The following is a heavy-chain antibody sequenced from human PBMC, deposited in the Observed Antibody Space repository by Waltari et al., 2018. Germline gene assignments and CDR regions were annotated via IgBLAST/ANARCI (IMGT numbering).Heavy chain of an antibody. Sequence: QVQLQQWGAGLLKPSETLSLTCVVYGGSFSGYYWSWIRQSPGKGLEWIGEINHSGSTNYTPSPKSGVPISVDTSQNQFSLKVSSVTAADTAVYYCARGGQWKFDYWGQGTLVTVSS. V-gene: IGHV4-34*01. CDR3: ARGGQWKFDY. CDR2: INHSGST. D-gene: IGHD6-19*01. J-gene: IGHJ4*02. CDR1: GGSFSGYY.